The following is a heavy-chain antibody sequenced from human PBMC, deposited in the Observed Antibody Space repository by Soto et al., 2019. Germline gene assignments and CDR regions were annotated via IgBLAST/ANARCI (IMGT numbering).Heavy chain of an antibody. Sequence: SETLSLTCTVSGGSISSGDYYCSCIRQPPGKGLEWIGYIYYIGSTYYNPSLKSRVTISVDTSKNQFSLKLSSVTAADTAVYYCARTPMVRGVILLNWFDPWGQGTLVTVSS. CDR1: GGSISSGDYY. J-gene: IGHJ5*02. V-gene: IGHV4-30-4*01. CDR2: IYYIGST. CDR3: ARTPMVRGVILLNWFDP. D-gene: IGHD3-10*01.